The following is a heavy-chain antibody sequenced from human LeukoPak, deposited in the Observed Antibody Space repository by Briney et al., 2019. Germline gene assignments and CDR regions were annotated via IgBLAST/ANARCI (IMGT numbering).Heavy chain of an antibody. CDR3: AKYCSGGSCYGILDY. CDR1: GVAFSSYA. Sequence: PGGSLRLSCAASGVAFSSYAMSWVRQAPGKGLEWVSAISGSGGSTYYADSVKGRFTISRDNSKNTLYLQMNSLRAEDTAVYYCAKYCSGGSCYGILDYWGQGTLVTVSS. CDR2: ISGSGGST. D-gene: IGHD2-15*01. J-gene: IGHJ4*02. V-gene: IGHV3-23*01.